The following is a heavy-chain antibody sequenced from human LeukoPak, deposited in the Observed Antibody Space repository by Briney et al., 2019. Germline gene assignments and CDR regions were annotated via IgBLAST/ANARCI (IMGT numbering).Heavy chain of an antibody. J-gene: IGHJ4*02. Sequence: SETLSLTCSVSGGSIRNYHWSWIRQPAGKGLEWIGRLSTSGSTTYNPSLKSRVTMSVDTSKNQFSLKLSSVTAADTAVYYCARSPPDYWGQGTLVTVSS. CDR3: ARSPPDY. CDR2: LSTSGST. V-gene: IGHV4-4*07. CDR1: GGSIRNYH.